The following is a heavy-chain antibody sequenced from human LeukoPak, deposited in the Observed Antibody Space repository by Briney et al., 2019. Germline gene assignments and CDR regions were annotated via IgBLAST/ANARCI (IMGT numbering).Heavy chain of an antibody. Sequence: SETLSLTCTVSGGSISSGGYYWSWIRQPPGKGLEWIGYIYHSGGTYYNPSLKSRVTISVDRSKNQFSLKLSSVTAADTAVYYCARDAGVYCSSTSCHTHWGQGTLVTVSS. J-gene: IGHJ4*02. CDR2: IYHSGGT. CDR3: ARDAGVYCSSTSCHTH. D-gene: IGHD2-2*01. CDR1: GGSISSGGYY. V-gene: IGHV4-30-2*01.